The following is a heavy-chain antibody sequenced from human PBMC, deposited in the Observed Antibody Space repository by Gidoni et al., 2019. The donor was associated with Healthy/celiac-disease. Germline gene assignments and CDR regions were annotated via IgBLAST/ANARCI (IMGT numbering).Heavy chain of an antibody. D-gene: IGHD6-19*01. CDR3: ARAQAVAGTLYYFDY. J-gene: IGHJ4*02. CDR1: GFPFSIYS. V-gene: IGHV3-21*01. Sequence: EVQLVESGGGLVKPGGSLSLSCAASGFPFSIYSMNWVRQAPGKGLEWVSSISSSSSYIYYADSVKGRFTISRDNAKNSLYLQMNSLRAEDTAVYYCARAQAVAGTLYYFDYWGQGTLVTVSS. CDR2: ISSSSSYI.